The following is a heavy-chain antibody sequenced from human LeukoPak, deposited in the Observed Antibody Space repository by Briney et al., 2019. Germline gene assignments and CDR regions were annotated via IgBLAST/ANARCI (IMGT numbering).Heavy chain of an antibody. D-gene: IGHD6-13*01. CDR1: GFTFSGYE. Sequence: GGSLRLSCTASGFTFSGYEMTWVRQAPGKGLEWMSYISVNGGAMHYADSVRGRFTTSRDDAKNSLYLHMNSRRVEDTAIYYCARKTDRLGAVGRDRYFDLWGRGTLITVSS. J-gene: IGHJ2*01. V-gene: IGHV3-48*03. CDR2: ISVNGGAM. CDR3: ARKTDRLGAVGRDRYFDL.